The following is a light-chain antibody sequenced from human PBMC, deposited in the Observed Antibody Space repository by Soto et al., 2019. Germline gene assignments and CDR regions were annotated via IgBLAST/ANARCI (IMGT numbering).Light chain of an antibody. V-gene: IGLV2-14*01. CDR1: SGDVGGYYY. Sequence: QSFLTQPASVSGSPGQSITISCTGTSGDVGGYYYVSWYQQLPGKAPKLMISEVSNRPSGVSNRFSGSKSGNTASLTISGLQAEDEADYYCSSYTAGGTIFGTGTKVTVL. CDR2: EVS. J-gene: IGLJ1*01. CDR3: SSYTAGGTI.